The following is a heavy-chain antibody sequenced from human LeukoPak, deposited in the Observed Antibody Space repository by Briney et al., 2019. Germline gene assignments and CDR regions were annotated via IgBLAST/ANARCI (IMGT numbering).Heavy chain of an antibody. V-gene: IGHV4-39*07. CDR1: GGSISSSSYY. J-gene: IGHJ4*02. Sequence: SETLSLTCTVSGGSISSSSYYWGWIRQPPGKGLEWIGSIYYSGSTYYNPSLKSRVTISVDTSKNQFSLKLSSVTAADTAVYYCAIDPGNYFDYWGQGTLVTVSS. CDR2: IYYSGST. CDR3: AIDPGNYFDY.